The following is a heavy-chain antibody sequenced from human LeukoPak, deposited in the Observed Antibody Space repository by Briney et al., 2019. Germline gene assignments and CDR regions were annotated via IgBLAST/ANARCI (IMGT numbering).Heavy chain of an antibody. D-gene: IGHD6-13*01. J-gene: IGHJ6*02. CDR1: GSTFSSYG. Sequence: GGSLRLSCAASGSTFSSYGMHWVRQAPGKGLEWVAFIRYDGSNKYYADSVEGRFTISRDNSKNTLYLQMNSLRAEDTAVYYCAKASSSWSNYYYYGMDVWGQGTTVTVSS. CDR3: AKASSSWSNYYYYGMDV. CDR2: IRYDGSNK. V-gene: IGHV3-30*02.